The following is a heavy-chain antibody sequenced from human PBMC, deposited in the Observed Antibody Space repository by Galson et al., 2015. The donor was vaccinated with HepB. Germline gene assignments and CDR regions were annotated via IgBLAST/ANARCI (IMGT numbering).Heavy chain of an antibody. Sequence: LRLSCAASGFSFSYYWMSWVRQAPGKGLEWVANIKHDVSERYYVDSVKGRFTISRDNAKNSLYLQMNSLRAEDTAVYYCARSRGCGDGYCDNFDYWGQGTRVTVSS. CDR1: GFSFSYYW. D-gene: IGHD2-21*01. J-gene: IGHJ4*02. V-gene: IGHV3-7*01. CDR2: IKHDVSER. CDR3: ARSRGCGDGYCDNFDY.